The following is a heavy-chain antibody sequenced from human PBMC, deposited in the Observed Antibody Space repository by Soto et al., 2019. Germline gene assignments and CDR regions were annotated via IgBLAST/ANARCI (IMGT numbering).Heavy chain of an antibody. CDR2: ISGSGGST. CDR3: AKGVSITIFGVVMPNPFDY. CDR1: GFTFSSYA. Sequence: GGSLRLSCAASGFTFSSYAMSWVRQAPGKGLDWVSAISGSGGSTYYADSVKGRFTISRDNSKNTLYLQMNSLRAEDTAVYYCAKGVSITIFGVVMPNPFDYWGQGTLVTVSS. V-gene: IGHV3-23*01. J-gene: IGHJ4*02. D-gene: IGHD3-3*01.